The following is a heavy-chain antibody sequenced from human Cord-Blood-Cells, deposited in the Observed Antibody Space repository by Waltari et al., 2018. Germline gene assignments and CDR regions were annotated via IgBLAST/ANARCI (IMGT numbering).Heavy chain of an antibody. V-gene: IGHV4-34*01. D-gene: IGHD2-15*01. CDR3: ARAWTVVTAFDI. CDR2: INHSGST. Sequence: QVQLQQWGAGLLKPSDPLSLTCAVYGGAFSGYYSRWIRQPPGKGLEWIGEINHSGSTNYNPSLKSRVTISVDTSKNQFSLKLSSVTAADTAVYYCARAWTVVTAFDIWGQGTMVTVSS. CDR1: GGAFSGYY. J-gene: IGHJ3*02.